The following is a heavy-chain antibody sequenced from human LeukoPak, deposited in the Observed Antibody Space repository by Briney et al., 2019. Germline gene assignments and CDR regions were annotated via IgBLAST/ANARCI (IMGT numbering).Heavy chain of an antibody. Sequence: SETLSLTCTVSGGSISSSSYYWGWIRQPPGKGLEWIGSIYYSGSTYYNPSLKSRVTISVDTSKNQFSLKLSSVTAADTAVYYCARLTDCSSTSCYYYYYGMDVWGQGTTVNVSS. V-gene: IGHV4-39*01. D-gene: IGHD2-2*01. J-gene: IGHJ6*02. CDR1: GGSISSSSYY. CDR2: IYYSGST. CDR3: ARLTDCSSTSCYYYYYGMDV.